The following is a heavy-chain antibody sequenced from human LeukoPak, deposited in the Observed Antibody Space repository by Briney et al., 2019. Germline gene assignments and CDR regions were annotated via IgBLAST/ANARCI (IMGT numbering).Heavy chain of an antibody. J-gene: IGHJ3*02. Sequence: GGSLRLSCAASGFTFSSYAMHWVRQAPGKGLEWVAVISYDGSNKYYADSVKGRFTISRDNSKNTLYLQMNSLRAEDTAVYYCARDISHDAFDIWGQGTMVTVSS. V-gene: IGHV3-30-3*01. CDR2: ISYDGSNK. CDR1: GFTFSSYA. CDR3: ARDISHDAFDI.